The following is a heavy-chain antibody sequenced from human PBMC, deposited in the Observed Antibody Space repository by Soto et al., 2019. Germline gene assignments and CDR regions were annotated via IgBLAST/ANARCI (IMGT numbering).Heavy chain of an antibody. CDR1: GYTFTSYG. CDR2: ISAYNGNT. CDR3: ARYQLLRPYFYYGMDV. D-gene: IGHD2-2*01. Sequence: ASVKVSCKASGYTFTSYGISWVRQAPGQGLEWMGWISAYNGNTNYAQKLQGRGTMTTDTSTSTAYMELRSLRSDDTAVYYCARYQLLRPYFYYGMDVWGQGTTVTVSS. J-gene: IGHJ6*02. V-gene: IGHV1-18*01.